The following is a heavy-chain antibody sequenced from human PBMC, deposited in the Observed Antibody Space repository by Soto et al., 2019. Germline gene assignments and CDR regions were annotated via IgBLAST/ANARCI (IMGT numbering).Heavy chain of an antibody. J-gene: IGHJ3*02. D-gene: IGHD2-21*01. Sequence: QVQLVQSGAEVKKPGSSVKVSCKDSGGTFSTYSMFWVRQAPGQGLEWMGRIIPMLGIRNYAQKFQDRVTITADKSTATAHMELSSLRSEDTALYYCTIGSWSGEVFDIWGQGTMVTVS. CDR2: IIPMLGIR. CDR3: TIGSWSGEVFDI. CDR1: GGTFSTYS. V-gene: IGHV1-69*02.